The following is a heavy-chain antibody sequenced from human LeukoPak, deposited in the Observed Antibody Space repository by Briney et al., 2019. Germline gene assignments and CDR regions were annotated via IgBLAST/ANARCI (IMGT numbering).Heavy chain of an antibody. J-gene: IGHJ4*02. CDR1: GFTFSSYP. D-gene: IGHD2-15*01. CDR2: ISYDGSNK. V-gene: IGHV3-30-3*01. Sequence: GGSLRLSCAASGFTFSSYPMHWVRQAPGKGLEWVAVISYDGSNKYYADSVKGRFTIFRDNSKNTLYLQMNSLRAEDTAVFYCARPCSGGSCYQGYWGQGTLVTVSS. CDR3: ARPCSGGSCYQGY.